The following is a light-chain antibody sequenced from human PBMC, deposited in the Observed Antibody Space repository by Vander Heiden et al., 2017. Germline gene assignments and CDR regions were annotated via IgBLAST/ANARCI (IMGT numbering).Light chain of an antibody. CDR3: AAWDDSLKGWV. Sequence: SVLTPPPSASGTPGRRVTISCSGSISNIGSNYVYWYQQVPGTAPKLLIYMNSQRPAGVPDRFSGSKSGTSGSLAISGLRSEDEADYYCAAWDDSLKGWVFGGGTKLTVL. V-gene: IGLV1-47*01. J-gene: IGLJ3*02. CDR1: ISNIGSNY. CDR2: MNS.